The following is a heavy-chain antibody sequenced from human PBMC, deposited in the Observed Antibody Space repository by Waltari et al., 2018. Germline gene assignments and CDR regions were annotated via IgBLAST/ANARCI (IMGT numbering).Heavy chain of an antibody. J-gene: IGHJ6*02. CDR1: GGSIRGTSYY. CDR2: VHSGGTT. Sequence: QLQLQESGPGLVEPSETLSLTCSVPGGSIRGTSYYWGWIRQPPGKGLEWIGSVHSGGTTYYHPSLKSRISISLDTTEHRFSLKLTSVTAADTAVYYCARRSSGAYPDYYYGLDVWGQGATV. V-gene: IGHV4-39*02. CDR3: ARRSSGAYPDYYYGLDV. D-gene: IGHD3-22*01.